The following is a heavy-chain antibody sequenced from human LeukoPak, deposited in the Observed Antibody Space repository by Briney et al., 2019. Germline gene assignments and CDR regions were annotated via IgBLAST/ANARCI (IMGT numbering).Heavy chain of an antibody. J-gene: IGHJ4*02. CDR3: ARDLVPAATSIDY. D-gene: IGHD2-2*01. CDR2: ISSSSSTI. V-gene: IGHV3-48*04. CDR1: GFTFSSYS. Sequence: GGSLRLSCAASGFTFSSYSMNWVRQAPGKGLEWVSYISSSSSTIYYADSVKGRFTISRDNAKNSLYLQMNSLRAEDTAVYYCARDLVPAATSIDYWGQGTLVTVSS.